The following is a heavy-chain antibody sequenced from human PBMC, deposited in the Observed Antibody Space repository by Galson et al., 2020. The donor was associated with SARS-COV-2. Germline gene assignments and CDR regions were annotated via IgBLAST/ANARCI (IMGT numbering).Heavy chain of an antibody. D-gene: IGHD3-3*01. V-gene: IGHV4-59*08. Sequence: SETLSLTCTVSGGSISSYYWSWIRQPPGKGLEWIGYIYYSGSTNYNPSLKSRVTISVDTSKNQFSLKLSSVTAADTAVYYCARLQVPLGDFWSGYYSLSGYWFDPWGQGTLVTVSS. CDR1: GGSISSYY. CDR2: IYYSGST. CDR3: ARLQVPLGDFWSGYYSLSGYWFDP. J-gene: IGHJ5*02.